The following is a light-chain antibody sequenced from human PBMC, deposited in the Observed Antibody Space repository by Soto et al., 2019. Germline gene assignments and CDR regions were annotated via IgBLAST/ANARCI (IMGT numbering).Light chain of an antibody. CDR3: NSYTSSSTLV. Sequence: QSALTQPASVSGSPGQSITISCTGSSSDIGGYNYVSWYQQHPATAPKLILFEVSNRPSGVSTRFSGSKSGYTASLTISGLQAEDEAHYYCNSYTSSSTLVFGGGTKLTVL. J-gene: IGLJ2*01. CDR2: EVS. CDR1: SSDIGGYNY. V-gene: IGLV2-14*01.